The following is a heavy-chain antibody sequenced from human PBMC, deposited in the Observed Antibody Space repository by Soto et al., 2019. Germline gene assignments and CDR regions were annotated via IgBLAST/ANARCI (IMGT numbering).Heavy chain of an antibody. CDR3: ARVGYSSGWYGAFDI. Sequence: SETLSLTCTVSGGSISHYSCNWIRQPPGNGLEWIGYIYYSGSTNYNPSLKSRVTISVDTSKNQFSLKLSSVTAADTAVYYFARVGYSSGWYGAFDIWGQGTMVTVSS. D-gene: IGHD6-19*01. CDR2: IYYSGST. J-gene: IGHJ3*02. V-gene: IGHV4-59*01. CDR1: GGSISHYS.